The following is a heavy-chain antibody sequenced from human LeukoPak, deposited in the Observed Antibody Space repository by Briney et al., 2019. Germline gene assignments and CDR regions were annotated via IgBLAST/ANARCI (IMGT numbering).Heavy chain of an antibody. CDR3: ARASIVVVTAILSFDY. CDR1: GFTFSSYA. D-gene: IGHD2-21*02. Sequence: GGSLRPSCAASGFTFSSYAMHWVRQAPGKGLEWVAVISYDGSNKYYADSVKGRFTISRDNSKNTLYLQMNSLRAEDTAVYYCARASIVVVTAILSFDYWGQGTLVTVSS. CDR2: ISYDGSNK. J-gene: IGHJ4*02. V-gene: IGHV3-30-3*01.